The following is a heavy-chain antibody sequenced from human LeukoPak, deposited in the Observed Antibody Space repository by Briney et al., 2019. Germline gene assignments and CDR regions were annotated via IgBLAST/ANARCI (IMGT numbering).Heavy chain of an antibody. CDR2: ISYDGSNK. CDR3: ARGRGRYSYGLGY. Sequence: GGSLRLSCAASGFTFSSCAMHWVRQAPGKGLEWVAVISYDGSNKYYADSVKGRFTISRDNSKNTLYLQMNSLRAEDTAVYYCARGRGRYSYGLGYWGQGTLVTVSS. D-gene: IGHD5-18*01. J-gene: IGHJ4*02. V-gene: IGHV3-30-3*01. CDR1: GFTFSSCA.